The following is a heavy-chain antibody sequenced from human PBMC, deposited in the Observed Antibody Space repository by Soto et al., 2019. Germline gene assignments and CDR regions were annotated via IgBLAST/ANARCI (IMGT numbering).Heavy chain of an antibody. V-gene: IGHV3-49*03. CDR3: TRATNYYGSGSYYPNWFDP. Sequence: SLRLPCTASGFTFGDYAMSWFRQAPGKGLEWVGFIRSKAYGGTTEYAASVKGRFTISRDDSKSIAYLQMNSLKTEDTAVYYCTRATNYYGSGSYYPNWFDPWGQGTLVTVSS. CDR1: GFTFGDYA. J-gene: IGHJ5*02. CDR2: IRSKAYGGTT. D-gene: IGHD3-10*01.